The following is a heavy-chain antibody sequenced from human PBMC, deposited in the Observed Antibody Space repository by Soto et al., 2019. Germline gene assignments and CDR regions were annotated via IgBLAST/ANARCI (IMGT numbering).Heavy chain of an antibody. CDR2: RYDSEST. V-gene: IGHV4-31*03. Sequence: SQTLSLPCTVSGGSITTGGYYWSWIRQLPGKGLEWIGHRYDSESTYYNPSLKSRLAISLDTSKNQFSLKLRFVTAADTAMYYCASRKCSGRSCYSRSLDYWGQGTTGTASS. J-gene: IGHJ4*02. CDR1: GGSITTGGYY. D-gene: IGHD2-15*01. CDR3: ASRKCSGRSCYSRSLDY.